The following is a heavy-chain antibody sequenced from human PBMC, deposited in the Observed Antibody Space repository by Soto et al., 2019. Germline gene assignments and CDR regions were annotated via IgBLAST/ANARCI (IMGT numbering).Heavy chain of an antibody. CDR1: GFTFSSYA. J-gene: IGHJ6*02. V-gene: IGHV3-23*01. D-gene: IGHD2-2*01. Sequence: GGSLRLSCAASGFTFSSYAMSWVRQAPGKGLEWVSAISGSGGSTYYADSVKGRFTISGDNSKNTLYLQMNSLRSEDTAVYYCARDIVVVPAARYGDYYYYYGMDVWGQGTTVTVSS. CDR2: ISGSGGST. CDR3: ARDIVVVPAARYGDYYYYYGMDV.